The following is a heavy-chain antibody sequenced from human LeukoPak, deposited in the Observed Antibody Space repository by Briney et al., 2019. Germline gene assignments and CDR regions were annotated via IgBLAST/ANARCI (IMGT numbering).Heavy chain of an antibody. D-gene: IGHD3-10*01. CDR1: GFTFSSYG. J-gene: IGHJ4*02. V-gene: IGHV3-30*03. CDR3: ARDRSWVLRGLIE. Sequence: GGSLRLSCAASGFTFSSYGMHWVRQAPGKGLEWVALISYDGNNTYYADSMKGRFTISRDNSRNTLYLQMNSLRPEDTSVYYCARDRSWVLRGLIEWGQGTLVTVSS. CDR2: ISYDGNNT.